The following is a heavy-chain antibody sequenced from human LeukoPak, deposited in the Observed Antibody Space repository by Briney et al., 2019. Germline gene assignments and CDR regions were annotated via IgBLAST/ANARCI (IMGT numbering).Heavy chain of an antibody. Sequence: ETLSLTCAVYGGSFSGYYWSWIRQPPGKGLEWIGEINHSGSTNYNPSLKSRVTISVDTSKNQFSLKLSSVTAADTAVYYCARSLYGVPRYYYYYGMDVWGQGTTVTVSS. CDR3: ARSLYGVPRYYYYYGMDV. D-gene: IGHD2-2*02. V-gene: IGHV4-34*01. J-gene: IGHJ6*02. CDR1: GGSFSGYY. CDR2: INHSGST.